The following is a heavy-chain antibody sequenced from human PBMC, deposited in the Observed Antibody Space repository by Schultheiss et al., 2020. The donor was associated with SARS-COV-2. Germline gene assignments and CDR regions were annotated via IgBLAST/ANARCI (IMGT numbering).Heavy chain of an antibody. V-gene: IGHV3-15*07. CDR2: IKSKTDGGTT. CDR3: TTHQSSTWIQLWFGYYFDY. J-gene: IGHJ4*02. CDR1: GFTFSNAW. Sequence: GGSLRLSCAASGFTFSNAWMNWVRQAPGKGLEWVGRIKSKTDGGTTDYAAPVKGRFTISRDDSKNTLYLQMNSLKTEDTAVYYCTTHQSSTWIQLWFGYYFDYWGQGTLVTVSS. D-gene: IGHD5-18*01.